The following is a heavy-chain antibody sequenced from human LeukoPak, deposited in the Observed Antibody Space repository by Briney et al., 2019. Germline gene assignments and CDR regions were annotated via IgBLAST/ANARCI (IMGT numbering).Heavy chain of an antibody. Sequence: RAGGSLRLSCAASGFTFDDYGMSWVRQAPGKGLEWVSGINWNGGSTGYADSVKGRFTISRDNAKNSLYLQMNSLRAEDTALYYCARGLRFLEWSFIDYWGQGTLDTVSS. J-gene: IGHJ4*02. V-gene: IGHV3-20*04. CDR3: ARGLRFLEWSFIDY. CDR2: INWNGGST. CDR1: GFTFDDYG. D-gene: IGHD3-3*01.